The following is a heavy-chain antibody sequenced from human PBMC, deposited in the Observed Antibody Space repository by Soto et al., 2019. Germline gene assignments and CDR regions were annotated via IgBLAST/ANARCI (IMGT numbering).Heavy chain of an antibody. CDR2: INHSGST. Sequence: SETLSLTCAVYGVSFSGYYWSWIRQPPGKGLEWIGEINHSGSTNYNPSLKSRVTISVDTSKNQFSLKLSSVTAADTAVYYCARASGIAAAAPRPYWGQGTLVTVSS. V-gene: IGHV4-34*01. CDR1: GVSFSGYY. CDR3: ARASGIAAAAPRPY. J-gene: IGHJ4*02. D-gene: IGHD6-13*01.